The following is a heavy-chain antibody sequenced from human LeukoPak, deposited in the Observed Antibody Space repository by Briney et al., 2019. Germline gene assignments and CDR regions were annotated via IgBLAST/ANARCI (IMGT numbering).Heavy chain of an antibody. Sequence: GGSLRLSCAASGFTFSSYSMNWVRQAPGKGLEWVSSISSSSSYIYYADSVKGRFTISRDNAKNSLYLQMNSLRAEDTAVYYCARDLVGFLEWFFDYWGQGTPVTVSS. D-gene: IGHD3-3*01. V-gene: IGHV3-21*01. J-gene: IGHJ4*02. CDR1: GFTFSSYS. CDR3: ARDLVGFLEWFFDY. CDR2: ISSSSSYI.